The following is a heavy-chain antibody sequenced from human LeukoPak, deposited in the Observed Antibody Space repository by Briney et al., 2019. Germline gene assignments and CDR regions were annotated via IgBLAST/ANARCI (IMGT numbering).Heavy chain of an antibody. CDR2: INPNSGGT. V-gene: IGHV1-2*02. D-gene: IGHD1-26*01. CDR3: ARGSAYSGSYYYYYYMDV. Sequence: ASVKVCCKASGYTFTGYYMHWVRQPPGQGLEWMGWINPNSGGTNYAQKFQGRVTMTRDTSISTAYMELSRLRSDDTAVYYCARGSAYSGSYYYYYYMDVWGKGTTVTVSS. J-gene: IGHJ6*03. CDR1: GYTFTGYY.